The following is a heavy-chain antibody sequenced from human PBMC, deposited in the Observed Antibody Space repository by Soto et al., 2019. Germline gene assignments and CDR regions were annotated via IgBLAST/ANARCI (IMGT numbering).Heavy chain of an antibody. CDR2: LYYSGTT. D-gene: IGHD3-3*01. CDR3: ARILDFWSGHGVFDI. Sequence: TLSLTCTVSGGSVTSVGYYWAWIRQHPGKGLEFIGHLYYSGTTYYNPSLRSRVTISEDTSKNHFSLQLTSVTAADTAVYYCARILDFWSGHGVFDIWGQGTMVTVSS. J-gene: IGHJ3*02. CDR1: GGSVTSVGYY. V-gene: IGHV4-31*03.